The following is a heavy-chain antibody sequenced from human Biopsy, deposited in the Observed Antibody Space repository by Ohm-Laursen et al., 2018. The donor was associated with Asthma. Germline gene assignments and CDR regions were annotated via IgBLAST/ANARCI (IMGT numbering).Heavy chain of an antibody. J-gene: IGHJ6*02. Sequence: GTLSLTCTVSGGPISSGGYYWSWIRQSPGKGLEWIGETNERGVTNNNPSLKSRVIISIDTYWNRVSLKLTSVTAADTAVYYCARGPELDVWGQGTTVTVSS. V-gene: IGHV4-39*07. CDR2: TNERGVT. CDR1: GGPISSGGYY. CDR3: ARGPELDV.